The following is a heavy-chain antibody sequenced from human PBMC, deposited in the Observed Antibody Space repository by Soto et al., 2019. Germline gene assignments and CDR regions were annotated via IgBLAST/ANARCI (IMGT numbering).Heavy chain of an antibody. J-gene: IGHJ4*02. Sequence: GGSLRLSCSASGFTFSSYAMHWVRQAPGKGLEYVSAISSNGGSTYYADSVKGRFTISRDNSKNTLYLQMSSLRAEDTAVYYCVRGESSGYFPYWGQGTLVTVSS. CDR2: ISSNGGST. V-gene: IGHV3-64D*06. CDR1: GFTFSSYA. D-gene: IGHD3-22*01. CDR3: VRGESSGYFPY.